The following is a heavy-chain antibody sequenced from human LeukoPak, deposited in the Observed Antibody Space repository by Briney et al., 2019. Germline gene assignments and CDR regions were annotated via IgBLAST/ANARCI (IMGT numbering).Heavy chain of an antibody. J-gene: IGHJ4*02. CDR3: ARARIVGATEYYFDY. D-gene: IGHD1-26*01. CDR2: IGTAGDT. CDR1: GFTFSSYD. V-gene: IGHV3-13*01. Sequence: GGSLRLSCAASGFTFSSYDMHWVRHATGKGLEWVSAIGTAGDTYYPGSVKGRFTISRENAKNSLYLQMNSLRAGDTAVYYCARARIVGATEYYFDYWGQGTLVTVSS.